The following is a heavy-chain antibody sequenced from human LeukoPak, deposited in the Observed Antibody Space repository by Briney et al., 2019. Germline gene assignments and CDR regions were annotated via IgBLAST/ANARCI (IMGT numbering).Heavy chain of an antibody. V-gene: IGHV4-34*01. J-gene: IGHJ4*02. CDR3: ARGRDYDILTGYFDY. D-gene: IGHD3-9*01. CDR2: INHSGST. CDR1: GGSFSGYY. Sequence: SETLSLTCAVYGGSFSGYYWSWIRQPPGKGLEWIGEINHSGSTNYNPSLKSRVTISVDTSKNQFSLKLSSVTAADTAVYYCARGRDYDILTGYFDYWGQGTLVTVSS.